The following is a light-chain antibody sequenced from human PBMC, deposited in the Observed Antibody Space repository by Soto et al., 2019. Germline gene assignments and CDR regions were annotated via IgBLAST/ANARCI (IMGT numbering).Light chain of an antibody. V-gene: IGKV3-11*01. CDR2: DAS. Sequence: VLTQSPATLSLSPGERATLSFRTSLSVSVYLDWYQQKPGQAPRLLISDASNRATGIPARFSGSGSGTDFTLTISSLEPEDFAVYYCHQRQYWPPITFGQGTRLEIK. J-gene: IGKJ5*01. CDR3: HQRQYWPPIT. CDR1: LSVSVY.